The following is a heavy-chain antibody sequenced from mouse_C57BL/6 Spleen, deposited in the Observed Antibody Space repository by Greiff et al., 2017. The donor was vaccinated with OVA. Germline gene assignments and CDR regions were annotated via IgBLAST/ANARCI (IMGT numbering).Heavy chain of an antibody. Sequence: VQLQQPGAELVMPGASVKLSCKASGYTFTSYWMHWVKQRPGQGLEWIGEIDPSDSYTNYNQKFKGKSTLTVDNSSSTAYMQLSSLTSEDSAVYYFARRKITTVEGYFDYWGKGTTLTVSS. D-gene: IGHD1-1*01. CDR2: IDPSDSYT. J-gene: IGHJ2*01. CDR3: ARRKITTVEGYFDY. V-gene: IGHV1-69*01. CDR1: GYTFTSYW.